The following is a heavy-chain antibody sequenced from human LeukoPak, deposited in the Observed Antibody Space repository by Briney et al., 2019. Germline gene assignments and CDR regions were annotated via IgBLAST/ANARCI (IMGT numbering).Heavy chain of an antibody. CDR2: ISGSGGST. Sequence: PGGSLRLSCAASGFTFSSYAVSWVRQAPGKGLERVPAISGSGGSTYYADSVKGRFTISRDNSKNTLYLQMNSLRAEDTAVYYCAKGAYYDARGLFDYWGQGTLVTVSS. CDR1: GFTFSSYA. V-gene: IGHV3-23*01. CDR3: AKGAYYDARGLFDY. J-gene: IGHJ4*02. D-gene: IGHD3-22*01.